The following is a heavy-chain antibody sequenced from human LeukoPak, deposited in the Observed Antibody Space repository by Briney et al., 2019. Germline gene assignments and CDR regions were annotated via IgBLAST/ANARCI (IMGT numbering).Heavy chain of an antibody. CDR3: AAPGVPAATYYFDY. CDR1: GFTFGTYG. D-gene: IGHD2-2*01. V-gene: IGHV3-30*02. Sequence: PGGSLRLSCAASGFTFGTYGMHWVRQAPGKGLEWVAFIRYDGSNKYYADSVKGRFTISRDNSKNTVYLQMNSLRAEDTAVYYCAAPGVPAATYYFDYWAREPWSPSPQ. J-gene: IGHJ4*02. CDR2: IRYDGSNK.